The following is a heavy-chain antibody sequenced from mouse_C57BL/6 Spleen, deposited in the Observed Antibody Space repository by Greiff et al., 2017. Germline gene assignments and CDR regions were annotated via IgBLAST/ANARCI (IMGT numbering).Heavy chain of an antibody. CDR1: GYTFTSYW. J-gene: IGHJ2*01. D-gene: IGHD4-1*01. CDR3: ARSLTGTRVYFDY. Sequence: QVQLQQPGAELVMPGASVKLSCKASGYTFTSYWMHWVKQRPGQGLEWIGEIDPSDSYTNYNQKFKGKSTLTVDKSSSTAYMQLSSLTSEDSAVYYCARSLTGTRVYFDYWCQGTTLTVSS. V-gene: IGHV1-69*01. CDR2: IDPSDSYT.